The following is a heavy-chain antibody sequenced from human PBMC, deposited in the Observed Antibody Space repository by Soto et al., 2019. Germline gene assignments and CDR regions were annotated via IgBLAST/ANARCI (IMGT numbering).Heavy chain of an antibody. V-gene: IGHV3-48*02. CDR2: IGSGSSAI. D-gene: IGHD3-22*01. Sequence: EVQMVESGGGLVQPGGSLRLSCAASGFTRSSYSMNCVRKAPGKGLEWVSYIGSGSSAIYYADSVKGRVTISRDNAKNSLYLQMNSLRDEDTAVYYCAREADYDSSAIRLNWFDPWGQGTLVIVSS. CDR1: GFTRSSYS. CDR3: AREADYDSSAIRLNWFDP. J-gene: IGHJ5*02.